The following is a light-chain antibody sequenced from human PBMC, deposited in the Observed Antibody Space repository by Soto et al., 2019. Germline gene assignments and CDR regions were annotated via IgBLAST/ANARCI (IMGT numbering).Light chain of an antibody. CDR1: QSVLYSSNNKNY. J-gene: IGKJ5*01. Sequence: DIVMTQSPDSLAVSLGERATINCKSSQSVLYSSNNKNYLAWYQQKPGQPPKLLIYWASTRESGVPDPFSGSGSGTEFTLTISSLQSEDIAVYYCQQYDNWPPTFGPGTRLEIK. CDR2: WAS. CDR3: QQYDNWPPT. V-gene: IGKV4-1*01.